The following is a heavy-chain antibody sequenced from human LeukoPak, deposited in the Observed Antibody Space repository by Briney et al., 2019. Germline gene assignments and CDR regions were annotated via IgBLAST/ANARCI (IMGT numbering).Heavy chain of an antibody. CDR1: GFTFSDAW. CDR3: AKDKYSSGWYGYFQH. CDR2: IKSKTDGGTT. V-gene: IGHV3-15*01. J-gene: IGHJ1*01. Sequence: GGSLRLPCAASGFTFSDAWMSWVRQAPGKGLEWVGRIKSKTDGGTTDYAAPVKGRFTISRDNAKNTLYLQMNSLRAEDTAVYYCAKDKYSSGWYGYFQHWGQGTLVTVSS. D-gene: IGHD6-19*01.